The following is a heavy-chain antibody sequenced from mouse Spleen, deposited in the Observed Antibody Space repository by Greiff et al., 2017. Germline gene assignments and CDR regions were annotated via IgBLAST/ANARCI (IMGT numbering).Heavy chain of an antibody. Sequence: EVQLVESGGGLVKPGGSLKLSCAASGFTFSSYAMSWVRQTPEKRLEWVATISSGGSYTYYPDSVKGRFTISRDNAKNTLYLQMSSLRSEDTAMYYCARQITTATFAYWGQGTLVTVSA. J-gene: IGHJ3*01. CDR2: ISSGGSYT. CDR1: GFTFSSYA. CDR3: ARQITTATFAY. V-gene: IGHV5-9-3*01. D-gene: IGHD1-2*01.